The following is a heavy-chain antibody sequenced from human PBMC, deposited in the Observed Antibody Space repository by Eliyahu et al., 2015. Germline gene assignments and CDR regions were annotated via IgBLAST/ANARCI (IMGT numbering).Heavy chain of an antibody. CDR3: ARYGNYYDRVTRVDAFDI. CDR1: GGTFSSYA. CDR2: IIPILGIA. V-gene: IGHV1-69*04. D-gene: IGHD3-22*01. Sequence: EVKKPGSSVKVSCKASGGTFSSYAISWVRQAPGQGLEWMGRIIPILGIANYAQKFQGRVTITADKSTSTAYMELSSLRSEDTAVYYCARYGNYYDRVTRVDAFDIWGQGTMVTVSS. J-gene: IGHJ3*02.